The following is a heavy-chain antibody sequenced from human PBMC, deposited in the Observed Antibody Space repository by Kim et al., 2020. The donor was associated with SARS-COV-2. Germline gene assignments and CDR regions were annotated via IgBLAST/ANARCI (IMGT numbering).Heavy chain of an antibody. CDR2: IIPIFGTA. D-gene: IGHD2-21*02. V-gene: IGHV1-69*13. CDR1: GGTFSSYA. J-gene: IGHJ5*02. Sequence: SVKVSCKASGGTFSSYAISWVRQAPGQGLEWMGGIIPIFGTANYAQKFQGRVTITADESTSTAYMELSSLRSEDTAGYYCARRGTVVTRTGLSGWYNWFDPWGQGNLVTVSS. CDR3: ARRGTVVTRTGLSGWYNWFDP.